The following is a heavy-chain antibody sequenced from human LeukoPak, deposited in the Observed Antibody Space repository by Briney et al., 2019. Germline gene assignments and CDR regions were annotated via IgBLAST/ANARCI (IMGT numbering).Heavy chain of an antibody. D-gene: IGHD4-17*01. CDR3: ARGKADGDYYYYYMDV. J-gene: IGHJ6*03. CDR1: GFIFRRYE. V-gene: IGHV3-48*03. Sequence: TGGSLRLSCAASGFIFRRYEMNWVRQAPGKGLEWVSYSSSSGTSMYYADSVKGRITISRDNAMNSLYLQMNSLGAEDTAVYYCARGKADGDYYYYYMDVWGKGTTVTVSS. CDR2: SSSSGTSM.